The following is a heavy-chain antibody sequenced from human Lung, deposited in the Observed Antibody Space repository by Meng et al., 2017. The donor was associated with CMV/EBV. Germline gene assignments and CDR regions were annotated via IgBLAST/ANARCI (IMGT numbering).Heavy chain of an antibody. Sequence: SETXSLXCAVYGGSFSGFYWSWIRQPPGKGLEWIGAISHSGSTNYKPSLKSRVTISVDTSKNQFSLKLNSLTAADTAVYYCARGMGSPPRSKLLGSRRTRDFYYGLDVWXQGTTVTVSS. CDR1: GGSFSGFY. D-gene: IGHD2-15*01. V-gene: IGHV4-34*01. CDR3: ARGMGSPPRSKLLGSRRTRDFYYGLDV. CDR2: ISHSGST. J-gene: IGHJ6*02.